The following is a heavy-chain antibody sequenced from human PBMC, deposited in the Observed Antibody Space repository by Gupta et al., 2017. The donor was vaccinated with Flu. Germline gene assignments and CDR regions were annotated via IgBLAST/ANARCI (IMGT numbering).Heavy chain of an antibody. D-gene: IGHD3-10*02. Sequence: WIRQPPGKELEWIGTISYSGTTWYKPSLKSRVTILVDTSRNQFSLRLSSVTATDTAVYYCAKALQGTIFYPYWGQGALVTVSS. J-gene: IGHJ4*02. CDR2: ISYSGTT. V-gene: IGHV4-39*01. CDR3: AKALQGTIFYPY.